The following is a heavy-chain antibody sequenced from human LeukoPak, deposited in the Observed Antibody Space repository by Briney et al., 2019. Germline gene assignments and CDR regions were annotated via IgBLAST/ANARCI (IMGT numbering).Heavy chain of an antibody. D-gene: IGHD6-19*01. CDR3: ARGGSSGSRGWFDP. CDR1: GYTFTGYY. V-gene: IGHV1-2*02. J-gene: IGHJ5*02. CDR2: INPNSGGT. Sequence: ASVTVSCKASGYTFTGYYMHWVRQAPGQGLEWMGWINPNSGGTNYAQKFQGRVTMTRDTSISTAYMELSRLRSDDTAVYYCARGGSSGSRGWFDPWGQGTLVTVSS.